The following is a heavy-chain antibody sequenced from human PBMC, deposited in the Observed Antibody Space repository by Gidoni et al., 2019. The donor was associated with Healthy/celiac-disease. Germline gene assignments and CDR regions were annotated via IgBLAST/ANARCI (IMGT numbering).Heavy chain of an antibody. V-gene: IGHV3-66*01. CDR3: ARNYYDSSGYLDY. Sequence: EVQLVESGVGLVQPGGSLSLPCAASGFTVSRNYMRWVRQATGKGLEWVSVIYSGGSTYYADSVKGRFTISRDNSKNTLYLQMNSLRAEDTAVYYCARNYYDSSGYLDYWGQGTLVTVSS. J-gene: IGHJ4*02. CDR2: IYSGGST. D-gene: IGHD3-22*01. CDR1: GFTVSRNY.